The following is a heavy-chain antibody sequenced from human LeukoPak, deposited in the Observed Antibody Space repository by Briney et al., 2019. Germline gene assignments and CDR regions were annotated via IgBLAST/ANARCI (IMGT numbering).Heavy chain of an antibody. CDR1: GFTFNNYN. D-gene: IGHD2-15*01. V-gene: IGHV3-21*01. Sequence: GGSLRLSCAASGFTFNNYNMNWVRQAPGKALEWVSSITSSGAYIFYADSVKGRFTISRDNAKNSMYLQMNSLRAEDTAVYYCARVCSGGSCYANDYWGQGTLVTVSS. CDR2: ITSSGAYI. CDR3: ARVCSGGSCYANDY. J-gene: IGHJ4*02.